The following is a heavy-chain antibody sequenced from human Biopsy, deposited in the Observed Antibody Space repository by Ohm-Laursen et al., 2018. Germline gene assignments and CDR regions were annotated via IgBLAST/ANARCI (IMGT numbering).Heavy chain of an antibody. CDR1: GGSISSHY. CDR3: ARGQDSSYLAYGMDV. V-gene: IGHV4-59*11. Sequence: TLSLTCTVSGGSISSHYWSWTRQPPGKGLEWIGYIYNRGSTKYNSSLKSRVTISVDTSKNQFSLTVRSVTAADTAMYYCARGQDSSYLAYGMDVWGQGTTVTVSS. J-gene: IGHJ6*02. D-gene: IGHD6-19*01. CDR2: IYNRGST.